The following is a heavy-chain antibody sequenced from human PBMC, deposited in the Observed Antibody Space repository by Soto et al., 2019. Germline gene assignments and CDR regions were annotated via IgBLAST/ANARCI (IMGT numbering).Heavy chain of an antibody. D-gene: IGHD3-10*01. CDR3: ARIPTTMVRGVIIMKNYYYYGMDV. CDR2: INHSGST. J-gene: IGHJ6*02. V-gene: IGHV4-34*01. CDR1: GGSFSGYY. Sequence: QVQLQQWGAGLLKPSETLSLTCAVYGGSFSGYYWSWIRQPPGKGLGWIGEINHSGSTNYNPSLKSRVTISVDTSTNQFSLKLSSVTAADTAVYYCARIPTTMVRGVIIMKNYYYYGMDVWGQGTTVTVSS.